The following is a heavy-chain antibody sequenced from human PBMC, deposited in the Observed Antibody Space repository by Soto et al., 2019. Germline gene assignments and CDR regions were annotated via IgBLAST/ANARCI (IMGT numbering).Heavy chain of an antibody. D-gene: IGHD2-21*02. J-gene: IGHJ4*02. CDR2: IKSKTDGGTT. V-gene: IGHV3-15*01. CDR3: TTYVVVTAINLYYFDY. CDR1: GFTFSNAW. Sequence: GGSLRLSCAASGFTFSNAWMSWVRQAPGKGLEWVGRIKSKTDGGTTDYAAPVKGRFTISRDDSKNTLYLQMNSLKTEDTAVYYCTTYVVVTAINLYYFDYWGQGTLVTVSS.